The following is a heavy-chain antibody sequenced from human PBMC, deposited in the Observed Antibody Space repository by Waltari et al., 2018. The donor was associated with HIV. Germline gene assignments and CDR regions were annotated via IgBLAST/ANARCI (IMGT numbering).Heavy chain of an antibody. CDR3: ARRRGSYCLDY. CDR2: IKQDGSEK. CDR1: GFTFSSYW. V-gene: IGHV3-7*01. Sequence: SGFTFSSYWMSWVRQAPGKGLEWVANIKQDGSEKYYVDSVKGRFTISRDNAKNSLYLQMNSLRAEDTAVYFCARRRGSYCLDYWGQGTLVTVSS. J-gene: IGHJ4*02. D-gene: IGHD1-26*01.